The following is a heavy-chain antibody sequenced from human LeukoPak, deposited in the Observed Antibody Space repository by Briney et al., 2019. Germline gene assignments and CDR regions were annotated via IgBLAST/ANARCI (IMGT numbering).Heavy chain of an antibody. CDR2: INPSEIT. CDR3: ARRGWGSRVDY. CDR1: GESFSGYH. Sequence: SETLSLTCVVYGESFSGYHWTWIRQPPGKGLEWIGEINPSEITNYNPSLKTRLTISLDTSKNQFSLKLSSVTAADTAVYYCARRGWGSRVDYWGQGTLVTVSS. V-gene: IGHV4-34*01. J-gene: IGHJ4*02. D-gene: IGHD3-16*01.